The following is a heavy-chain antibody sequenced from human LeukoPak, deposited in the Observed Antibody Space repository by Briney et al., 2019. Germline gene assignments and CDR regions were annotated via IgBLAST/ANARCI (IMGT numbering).Heavy chain of an antibody. Sequence: GGSLRLSCAASGFTFSSYAMSWVRQAPGKGLEWVSAIGGSGGSTYYADSVKGRFTISRDNSKNTLYLQMNNLRAEDTAVYYCAKESGHYDSSGYYRGYFDYWGQGILVTVSS. D-gene: IGHD3-22*01. CDR2: IGGSGGST. CDR3: AKESGHYDSSGYYRGYFDY. J-gene: IGHJ4*02. CDR1: GFTFSSYA. V-gene: IGHV3-23*01.